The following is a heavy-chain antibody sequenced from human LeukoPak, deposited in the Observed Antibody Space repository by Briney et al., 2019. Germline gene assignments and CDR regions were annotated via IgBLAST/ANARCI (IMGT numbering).Heavy chain of an antibody. CDR3: ARDRGYCSSTSCSPFDY. CDR1: GGSISSYY. J-gene: IGHJ4*02. V-gene: IGHV4-4*07. CDR2: IYTSGST. D-gene: IGHD2-2*01. Sequence: SETLSLTCTVSGGSISSYYWSWIRQPAGKGLERIGRIYTSGSTNYNPSPQSRVTMSVDTSKNQFSLKLSSVTAADTAVYYCARDRGYCSSTSCSPFDYWGQGTLVTVSS.